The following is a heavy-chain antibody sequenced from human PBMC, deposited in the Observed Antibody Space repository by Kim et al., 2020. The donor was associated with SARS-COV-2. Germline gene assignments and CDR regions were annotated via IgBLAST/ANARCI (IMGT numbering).Heavy chain of an antibody. D-gene: IGHD3-3*01. Sequence: GGSLRLSCAASGFTFSDYYMSWIRQAPGKGLEWVSYISSSSSYTNYADSVKGRFTISRDNAKNSLYLQMNSLRAEDTAVYYCARRSDYDFWSGYRRRPEEGANYFDYWGQGTLVTVSS. J-gene: IGHJ4*02. CDR2: ISSSSSYT. CDR1: GFTFSDYY. V-gene: IGHV3-11*03. CDR3: ARRSDYDFWSGYRRRPEEGANYFDY.